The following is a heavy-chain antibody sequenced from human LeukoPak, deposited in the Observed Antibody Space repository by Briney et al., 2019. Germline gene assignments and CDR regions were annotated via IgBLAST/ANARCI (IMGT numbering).Heavy chain of an antibody. D-gene: IGHD1-26*01. J-gene: IGHJ4*02. CDR1: GFTFDYG. CDR2: ISGGGGST. Sequence: GGSLRLSCAASGFTFDYGMSWVRQAPGKGLEWVSAISGGGGSTYYADSVKGRFTLSRDNSKNTLYLQMNSLRAEDTAVYYCAKAWETGGFFDYWGQGTLVPVSS. CDR3: AKAWETGGFFDY. V-gene: IGHV3-23*01.